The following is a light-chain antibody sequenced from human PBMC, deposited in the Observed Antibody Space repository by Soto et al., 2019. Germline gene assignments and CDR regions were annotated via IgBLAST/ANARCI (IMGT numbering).Light chain of an antibody. CDR2: SNN. CDR1: SSNIGSNT. Sequence: QSVLTQPPSASGTPGQRVTISCSGSSSNIGSNTVNWYQQLPGSAPKLLIYSNNQRPSGVPDRFSGSKSGTSASLAISGLQSEDEADYYCAAWDDILKGAVFGGGTQLTVL. J-gene: IGLJ7*01. CDR3: AAWDDILKGAV. V-gene: IGLV1-44*01.